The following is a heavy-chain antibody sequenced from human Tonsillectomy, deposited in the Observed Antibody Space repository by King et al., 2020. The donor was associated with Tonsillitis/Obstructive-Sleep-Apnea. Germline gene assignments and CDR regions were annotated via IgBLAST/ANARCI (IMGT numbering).Heavy chain of an antibody. D-gene: IGHD1-1*01. CDR1: GYAFTHYA. Sequence: VQLVESESELKKPGASVKVSCKASGYAFTHYAVNWVRQAPGQGLEWMGWINTNTGNPTFAQGFTRRFGFSLDTSVSTAYLQISRLKAEDTAVYYCARIVQYIWNDVEFDVWGKGTMVTVSS. V-gene: IGHV7-4-1*02. J-gene: IGHJ3*01. CDR3: ARIVQYIWNDVEFDV. CDR2: INTNTGNP.